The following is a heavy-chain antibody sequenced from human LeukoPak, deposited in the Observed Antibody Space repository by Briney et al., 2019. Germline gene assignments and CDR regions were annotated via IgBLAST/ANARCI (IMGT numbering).Heavy chain of an antibody. Sequence: SQTLSLTCAISGDSVSSNSAAWNWIRQSPSRGLEWLGRAYYRSKWYNDYAISVKSRITINPDTSKNQFSLHLNSVTPEDTAMYYCARDPVAGHYVDYWGQGTLVTVSS. D-gene: IGHD6-19*01. J-gene: IGHJ4*02. CDR3: ARDPVAGHYVDY. CDR1: GDSVSSNSAA. CDR2: AYYRSKWYN. V-gene: IGHV6-1*01.